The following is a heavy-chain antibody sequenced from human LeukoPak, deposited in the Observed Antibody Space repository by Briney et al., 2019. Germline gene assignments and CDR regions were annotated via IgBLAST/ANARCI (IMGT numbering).Heavy chain of an antibody. CDR3: ARLTRLSTSPDRYYLDY. J-gene: IGHJ4*02. CDR1: GDSISSYY. V-gene: IGHV4-4*09. Sequence: PSETLSLTCTVSGDSISSYYWSWIRQPPGKGLEWLGYIYTSGGTNYIPSLKGRVTISIDTSKNQFSLKLSSVTAADSAVYYCARLTRLSTSPDRYYLDYWGEGSLVTVSS. D-gene: IGHD6-6*01. CDR2: IYTSGGT.